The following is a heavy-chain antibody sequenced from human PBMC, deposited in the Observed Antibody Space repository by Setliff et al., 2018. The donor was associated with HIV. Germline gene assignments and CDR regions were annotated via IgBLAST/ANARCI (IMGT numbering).Heavy chain of an antibody. V-gene: IGHV1-8*02. CDR2: MNPNSGVS. J-gene: IGHJ6*04. D-gene: IGHD3-10*01. CDR3: ARGKGVGGVIITGGLDV. CDR1: GYTFTGYY. Sequence: ASVKVSCKASGYTFTGYYMHWVRRATGQGLEWMGWMNPNSGVSGYAEKFQGRVTMTRDTSISTAYMELSSLTSEDTAVYWCARGKGVGGVIITGGLDVWGKGTTVTVSS.